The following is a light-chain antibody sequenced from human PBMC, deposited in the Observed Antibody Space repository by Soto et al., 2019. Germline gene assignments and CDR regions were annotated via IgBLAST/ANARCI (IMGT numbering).Light chain of an antibody. CDR2: GNS. CDR1: SSNIGAGYD. V-gene: IGLV1-40*01. CDR3: QSYDSSLSGYV. J-gene: IGLJ1*01. Sequence: QAVVTQPPSVPGAPGQRVTISCTGSSSNIGAGYDVHWYQQLPGTAPKLLIYGNSNRPSGVPDRFSGSKSGTSASLAITGLQAEDEADYYCQSYDSSLSGYVFGTGTQLTVL.